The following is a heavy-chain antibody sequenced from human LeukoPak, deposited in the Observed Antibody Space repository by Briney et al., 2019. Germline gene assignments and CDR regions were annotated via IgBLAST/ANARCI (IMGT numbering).Heavy chain of an antibody. J-gene: IGHJ3*02. V-gene: IGHV4-38-2*02. CDR3: ARGPYKYDGSGAFDI. D-gene: IGHD3-22*01. Sequence: SETLSLTCTVSAYSISSGYYWGWIRQPPGKGLEWIGEIDHSGSTNYNPSLKSRVTISVDTSKNQFSLKLTSVTAADTAVYYCARGPYKYDGSGAFDIWGQGTMVTVSS. CDR2: IDHSGST. CDR1: AYSISSGYY.